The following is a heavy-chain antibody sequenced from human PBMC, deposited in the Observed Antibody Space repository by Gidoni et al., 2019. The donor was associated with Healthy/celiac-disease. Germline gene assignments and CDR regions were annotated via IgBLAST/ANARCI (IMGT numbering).Heavy chain of an antibody. CDR1: GGTFSSYA. CDR2: IIPIFGTA. V-gene: IGHV1-69*01. Sequence: QVQLVQSGAEVKKPGSSVKVSCKASGGTFSSYAISWVRQAPGQGLEWMGGIIPIFGTANYAQKFQGRVTITADESTSTAYMELSSLRSEDTAVYYCAGEGGTSEIAVAAGAYYYYGMDVWGQGTTVTVSS. CDR3: AGEGGTSEIAVAAGAYYYYGMDV. D-gene: IGHD6-19*01. J-gene: IGHJ6*02.